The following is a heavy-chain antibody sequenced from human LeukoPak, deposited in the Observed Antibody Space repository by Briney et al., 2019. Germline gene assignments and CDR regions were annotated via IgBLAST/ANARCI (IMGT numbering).Heavy chain of an antibody. V-gene: IGHV3-48*01. CDR2: ISSRSSTI. D-gene: IGHD2-2*01. CDR3: ARAIGVGGCSSASCYYFDY. Sequence: PGGSLRLSCAASGFTFSSYSMNWVLQAPGKGLEWLSYISSRSSTIYYADSVKGRFTISRDNPRNSLYLQMNSLRAEDTAVYYCARAIGVGGCSSASCYYFDYWGQGTLVTVSS. J-gene: IGHJ4*02. CDR1: GFTFSSYS.